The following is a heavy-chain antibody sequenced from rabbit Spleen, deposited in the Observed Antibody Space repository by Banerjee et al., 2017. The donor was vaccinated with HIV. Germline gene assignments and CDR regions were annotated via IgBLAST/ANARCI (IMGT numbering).Heavy chain of an antibody. J-gene: IGHJ3*01. Sequence: QSLEESGGDLVKPGASLTLTCTASGVSFSNNHYMCWVRQAPGKGLEWIACIDAGSSGSTYYASWAKGRFTISKPSSTTVTLQLNSLTAADTATYFCARVTKTNADVDLWGQGTLVTVS. CDR3: ARVTKTNADVDL. D-gene: IGHD2-1*01. CDR2: IDAGSSGST. CDR1: GVSFSNNHY. V-gene: IGHV1S40*01.